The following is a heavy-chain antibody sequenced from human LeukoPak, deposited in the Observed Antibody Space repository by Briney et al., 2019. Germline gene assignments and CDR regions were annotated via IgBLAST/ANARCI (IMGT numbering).Heavy chain of an antibody. CDR1: GFTFSNAW. CDR2: IKSKTDGGTT. D-gene: IGHD3-10*02. Sequence: PGGSLRLSCAASGFTFSNAWMSWVRQAPGKGLEWVGRIKSKTDGGTTDYAAPVKGRFTSSRDDSKNTLYLQMNSLKTEDTAVYYCTTETYYVPDAFDIWGQGTMVTVSS. V-gene: IGHV3-15*01. J-gene: IGHJ3*02. CDR3: TTETYYVPDAFDI.